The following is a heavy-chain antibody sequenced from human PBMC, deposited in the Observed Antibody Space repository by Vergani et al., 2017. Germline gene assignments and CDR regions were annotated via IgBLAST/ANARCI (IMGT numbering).Heavy chain of an antibody. J-gene: IGHJ5*02. Sequence: QVQLQESGPGLVKPSETLSLTCTVSGGSISSYYWSWIRQPPGKGLEGIGYIYYSGSTNYKPSLQGRFTISVDTSKNQFSLKLSSVTAADTAVYYCARVMNEELRFFDPWGQGTLVTVSS. CDR1: GGSISSYY. V-gene: IGHV4-59*01. CDR2: IYYSGST. D-gene: IGHD1-1*01. CDR3: ARVMNEELRFFDP.